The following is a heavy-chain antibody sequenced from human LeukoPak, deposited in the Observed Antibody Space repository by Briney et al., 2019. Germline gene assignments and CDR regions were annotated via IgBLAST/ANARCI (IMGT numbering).Heavy chain of an antibody. D-gene: IGHD3-22*01. CDR3: AKGLRPYNYDSSGSDSYYYYYYGMDV. V-gene: IGHV3-23*01. J-gene: IGHJ6*02. CDR1: GFTFSSYA. CDR2: ISGSGGST. Sequence: PGGSLRLSCAASGFTFSSYAMSWVRQAPGKGLEWVSAISGSGGSTYYADSVKGRFTISRDNSKNTLYLQMNSPRAEDTAVYYCAKGLRPYNYDSSGSDSYYYYYYGMDVWGQGTTVTVSS.